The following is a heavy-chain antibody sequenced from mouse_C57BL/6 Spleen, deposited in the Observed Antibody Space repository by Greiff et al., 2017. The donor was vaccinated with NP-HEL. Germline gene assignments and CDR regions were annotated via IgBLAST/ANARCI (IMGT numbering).Heavy chain of an antibody. V-gene: IGHV1-4*01. Sequence: VQLQESGAELARPGASVKMSCKASGYTFTSYTMHWVKQRPGQGLEWIGYINPSSGYTKYNQKFKDKATLTADKSSSTAYMQLSSLTSEDSAVYYCARDDYEEYAMDYWGQGTSVTVSS. CDR3: ARDDYEEYAMDY. CDR1: GYTFTSYT. CDR2: INPSSGYT. D-gene: IGHD2-4*01. J-gene: IGHJ4*01.